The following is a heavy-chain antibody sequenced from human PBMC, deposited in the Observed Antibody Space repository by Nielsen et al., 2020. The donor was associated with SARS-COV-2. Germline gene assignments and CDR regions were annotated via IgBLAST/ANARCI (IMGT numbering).Heavy chain of an antibody. D-gene: IGHD3-10*01. J-gene: IGHJ4*02. CDR3: ARDFYGSGSFPDY. V-gene: IGHV3-74*01. Sequence: GGSLRLSCAASGFTFSASWMAWVRQAPGKGLVWVSHILSDGSTINYADSVRGRFTISRDNAKNTLYLQMNSLRAEDTAVYYCARDFYGSGSFPDYWGQGTLVTVSS. CDR2: ILSDGSTI. CDR1: GFTFSASW.